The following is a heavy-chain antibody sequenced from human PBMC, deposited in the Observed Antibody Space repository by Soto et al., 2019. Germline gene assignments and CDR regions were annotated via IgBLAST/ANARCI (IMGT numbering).Heavy chain of an antibody. Sequence: QVQLVQSGAEVKKPGSSVKVSCTASGGTFSSYAISWVRQAPGQGLEWMGGIIPIFGTANYAQKFQGRVTITADESTSTAYMELSRLRVEETAVYYCASTRIAAHQWYFDLWGRGPLVTVSS. CDR2: IIPIFGTA. D-gene: IGHD6-6*01. J-gene: IGHJ2*01. CDR3: ASTRIAAHQWYFDL. CDR1: GGTFSSYA. V-gene: IGHV1-69*01.